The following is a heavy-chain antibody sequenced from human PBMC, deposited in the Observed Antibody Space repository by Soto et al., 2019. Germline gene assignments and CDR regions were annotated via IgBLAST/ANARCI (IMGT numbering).Heavy chain of an antibody. D-gene: IGHD6-19*01. CDR1: GGSINNRSYF. CDR3: ARQAVDEGYSSGWYFDS. V-gene: IGHV4-39*01. J-gene: IGHJ4*02. Sequence: QLQLQESGPGLVKPSETLLLTCAVSGGSINNRSYFWGWIRQPPGKGLEWIGSVSYNVRTYYNPSLKSRLTMSVDTSKNQFFLKLSSVTAADTAVYYCARQAVDEGYSSGWYFDSWGQGTLVTVSS. CDR2: VSYNVRT.